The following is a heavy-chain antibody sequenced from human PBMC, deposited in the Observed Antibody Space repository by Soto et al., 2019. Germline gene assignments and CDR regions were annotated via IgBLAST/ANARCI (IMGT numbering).Heavy chain of an antibody. CDR2: IYFLGNT. Sequence: PSETLSLTCTVSGDSINSDSYYWGWIRQPPGKGLVCFGIIYFLGNTYYNPSLKTRVTISLDKSKSQFSLKLNSVTAADSVLYFCARLEGLATISYYFDYWGQGTLVTVSS. CDR3: ARLEGLATISYYFDY. J-gene: IGHJ4*02. CDR1: GDSINSDSYY. V-gene: IGHV4-39*01. D-gene: IGHD3-9*01.